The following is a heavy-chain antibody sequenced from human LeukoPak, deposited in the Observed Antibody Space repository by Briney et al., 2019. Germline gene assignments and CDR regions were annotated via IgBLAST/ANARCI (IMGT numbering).Heavy chain of an antibody. D-gene: IGHD3-16*01. CDR2: INPKSGVT. V-gene: IGHV1-2*02. Sequence: ASVKVSCKASGYTFSDYFVHWVRQAPGQGLEWMGWINPKSGVTKYAQKFQGRVTMVRDTATSTVYMDLSSPTSDDTAVYFCARGWGSLYYFDFWGQGTLVTVSS. J-gene: IGHJ4*02. CDR3: ARGWGSLYYFDF. CDR1: GYTFSDYF.